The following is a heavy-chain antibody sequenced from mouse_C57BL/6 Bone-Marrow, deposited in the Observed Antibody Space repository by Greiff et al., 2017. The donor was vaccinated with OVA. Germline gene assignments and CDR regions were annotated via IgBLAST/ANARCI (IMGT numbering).Heavy chain of an antibody. V-gene: IGHV5-6*01. CDR2: LSSGGSYT. Sequence: EVQRVESGGDLVKPGGSLKLSCAASGFTFSSYGMSWVRQTPDKRLEWVATLSSGGSYTYYPDSVKGRFTISRDNAKNTLYLQMSSRKSEDTAMYYCARLDSSGFTYARDYWGQGTSVTVSS. CDR1: GFTFSSYG. J-gene: IGHJ4*01. D-gene: IGHD3-2*02. CDR3: ARLDSSGFTYARDY.